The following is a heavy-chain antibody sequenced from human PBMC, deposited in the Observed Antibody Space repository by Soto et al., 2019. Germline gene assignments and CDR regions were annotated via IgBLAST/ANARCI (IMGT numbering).Heavy chain of an antibody. V-gene: IGHV2-5*02. CDR3: VQSRCGGDCLQSYSSHSYYGLDV. D-gene: IGHD2-21*02. Sequence: QITLKESGPTLVKPTQTLTLTCTFPGFSFSSIGEGVGWIRQPPGKALEWLALIYWDDDKRYSPSLKSRLTITKDTSKTQVVLTMTNMDPVDTATYYCVQSRCGGDCLQSYSSHSYYGLDVWGHGTTVTVSS. J-gene: IGHJ6*02. CDR2: IYWDDDK. CDR1: GFSFSSIGEG.